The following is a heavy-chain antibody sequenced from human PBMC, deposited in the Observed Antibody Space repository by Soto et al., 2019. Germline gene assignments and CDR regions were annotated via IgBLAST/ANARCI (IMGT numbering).Heavy chain of an antibody. CDR2: INPNSGGT. CDR1: GYTFTGYY. J-gene: IGHJ4*02. Sequence: ASVKVSCKTSGYTFTGYYIHWVRQAPGQGLEWMGWINPNSGGTNYAQKFQGRVTMTRGTSISTAYMEVSSLRSDDTAVYFCARGYLGYWGQGTLGTVSS. CDR3: ARGYLGY. V-gene: IGHV1-2*02.